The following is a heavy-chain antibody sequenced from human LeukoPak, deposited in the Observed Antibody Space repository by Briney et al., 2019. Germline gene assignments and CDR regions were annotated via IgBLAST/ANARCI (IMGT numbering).Heavy chain of an antibody. CDR2: IYTSGST. CDR3: ARAGTSGGLCDY. CDR1: GGSISSYF. Sequence: SETLSLTCTVSGGSISSYFWSWIRQPAGKELEWIGRIYTSGSTKYNPSLQSRVTMSLDTSKNQLSLKLGSVTAADTAVYYCARAGTSGGLCDYWGQGTLVTVSS. D-gene: IGHD1-14*01. J-gene: IGHJ4*02. V-gene: IGHV4-4*07.